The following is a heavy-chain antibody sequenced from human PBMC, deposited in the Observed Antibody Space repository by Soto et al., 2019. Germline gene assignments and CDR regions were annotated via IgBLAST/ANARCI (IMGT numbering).Heavy chain of an antibody. D-gene: IGHD1-26*01. CDR2: IYYSGST. CDR1: GDSISPYF. CDR3: ARVTGSYYGLDS. J-gene: IGHJ4*02. V-gene: IGHV4-59*01. Sequence: QVQLQESGPGLVKPSETLSLTCTVSGDSISPYFWSWVRQPPGKGLEWIGYIYYSGSTNSIPSLKSRVSISMDTSKNQFSLKLSSVTAADTAMYYWARVTGSYYGLDSWGQGTLVTVSS.